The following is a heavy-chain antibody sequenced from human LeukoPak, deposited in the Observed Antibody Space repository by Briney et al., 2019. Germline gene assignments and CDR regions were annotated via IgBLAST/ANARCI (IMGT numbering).Heavy chain of an antibody. CDR3: TRNTVTVHFDY. CDR2: IRSKAFGGTP. V-gene: IGHV3-49*03. J-gene: IGHJ4*02. D-gene: IGHD4-17*01. CDR1: GFTFDDYA. Sequence: PGGSQRLSCSASGFTFDDYAVSWFRQAPGKGLEWVGFIRSKAFGGTPEYAASVRGRFTISRDDSKSIAYLQMNSLKTEDTAVYYCTRNTVTVHFDYWSQGTLVTVSS.